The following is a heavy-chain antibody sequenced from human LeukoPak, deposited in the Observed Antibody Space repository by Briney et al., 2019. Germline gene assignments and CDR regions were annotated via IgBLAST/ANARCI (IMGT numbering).Heavy chain of an antibody. CDR3: ARDFTIPKSYEGAGHRFDP. V-gene: IGHV4-4*08. CDR1: GGSISSYY. D-gene: IGHD3-9*01. Sequence: SETLSLTCTVSGGSISSYYWSWIRQPPGKGLEWIGRIYTSGSTNYNPSLKSRVTISVDTSKNQFSLKLSPVTAADTAVYYCARDFTIPKSYEGAGHRFDPWGQGTLVTVSS. CDR2: IYTSGST. J-gene: IGHJ5*02.